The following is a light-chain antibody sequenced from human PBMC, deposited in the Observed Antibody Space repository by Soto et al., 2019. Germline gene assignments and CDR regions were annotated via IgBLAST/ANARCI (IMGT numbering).Light chain of an antibody. Sequence: QSALTQPASVSGSPGQSITISCTGTSSDVGGYNYVSWYQQHPGKAPKLMIYDVSNRPSGVSNRFSGSKSGNTASLTISGLQAEDEADYYGSSYTSSSTRVFGGGTTLTVL. J-gene: IGLJ2*01. V-gene: IGLV2-14*01. CDR3: SSYTSSSTRV. CDR2: DVS. CDR1: SSDVGGYNY.